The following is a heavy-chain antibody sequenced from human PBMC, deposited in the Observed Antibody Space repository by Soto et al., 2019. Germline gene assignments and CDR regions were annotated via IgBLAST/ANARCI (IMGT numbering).Heavy chain of an antibody. V-gene: IGHV1-8*01. Sequence: QVQLVQSGAEVKKPGASVKVSCKASGYTFTSYDINWVRQATGQGLEWMGWMNPNSGNTGYAQKFQGRVTMTRNTSISTAYMELSSLRSEDTAVYYCARGSTYYDFWSGYMSWFAPWGQGTLVTVSS. D-gene: IGHD3-3*01. CDR3: ARGSTYYDFWSGYMSWFAP. J-gene: IGHJ5*02. CDR2: MNPNSGNT. CDR1: GYTFTSYD.